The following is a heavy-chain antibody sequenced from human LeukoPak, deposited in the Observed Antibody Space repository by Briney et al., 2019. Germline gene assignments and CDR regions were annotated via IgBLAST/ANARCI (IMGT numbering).Heavy chain of an antibody. CDR3: ATDLWAGNDY. D-gene: IGHD1-1*01. J-gene: IGHJ4*02. CDR2: INPTGSGK. V-gene: IGHV3-7*03. CDR1: GFDFRGSY. Sequence: GGSLRLSCLTSGFDFRGSYMSWVRQTPGKRLEYVANINPTGSGKFYVDSVRGRFTIYRDNTRDSLYLQMNSLRAEDTAVYYCATDLWAGNDYWGRGTLVTVSS.